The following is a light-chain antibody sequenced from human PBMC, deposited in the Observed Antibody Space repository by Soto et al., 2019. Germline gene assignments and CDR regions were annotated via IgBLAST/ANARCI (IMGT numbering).Light chain of an antibody. V-gene: IGKV3-20*01. CDR1: QSVRSNY. CDR3: QQYASSPLT. CDR2: GAS. J-gene: IGKJ4*01. Sequence: EIVLTQSPGTLSLSSGERATLSCRASQSVRSNYLAWYQQKPGQAPRLLIYGASSRATGIPDRFGGSGSGTDXTXTISRLEPEDFAVYYCQQYASSPLTFGGGTKVEIK.